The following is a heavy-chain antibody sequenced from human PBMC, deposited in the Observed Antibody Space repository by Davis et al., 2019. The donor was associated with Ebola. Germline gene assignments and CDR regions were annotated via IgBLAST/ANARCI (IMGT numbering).Heavy chain of an antibody. CDR3: ARDEDYYYYYAIDV. V-gene: IGHV3-21*01. J-gene: IGHJ6*04. Sequence: GESLKISCAASGFTFSDYYMNWVRQAPGKGLEWVSSISSSSTYIYYADSVKGRFTISRDNAKNSLYLQMNSLRAEDTAVYYCARDEDYYYYYAIDVWGKGTTVTVSS. CDR2: ISSSSTYI. CDR1: GFTFSDYY.